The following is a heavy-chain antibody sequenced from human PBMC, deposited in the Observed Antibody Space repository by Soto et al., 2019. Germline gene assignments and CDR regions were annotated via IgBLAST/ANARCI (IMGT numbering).Heavy chain of an antibody. CDR2: IDWDDDK. V-gene: IGHV2-70*04. Sequence: ESGPTLVNPTQTLTLTCTFSGFSLSTGGMRVSWIRQPPGKALEWLARIDWDDDKFYSTSLKTRLTISKDTSKNQVVLTMTNMDPVDTATYFCARIPTYCSSTSCYKTAFDYWGQGALVTVSS. J-gene: IGHJ4*02. CDR3: ARIPTYCSSTSCYKTAFDY. CDR1: GFSLSTGGMR. D-gene: IGHD2-2*02.